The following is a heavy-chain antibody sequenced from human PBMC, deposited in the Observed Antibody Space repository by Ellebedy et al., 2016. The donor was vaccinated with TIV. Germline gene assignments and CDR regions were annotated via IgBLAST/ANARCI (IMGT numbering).Heavy chain of an antibody. J-gene: IGHJ3*02. V-gene: IGHV4-4*07. Sequence: SETLSLXXTVSGGSISSYYWSWIRQPAGKGLEWIGRIYTSGSTNYNPSLKSRVTMSVDTSKNQFSLKLSSVTAADTAVYYCASPAYCGGDCFDAFDIWGQGTMVTVSS. CDR1: GGSISSYY. D-gene: IGHD2-21*02. CDR2: IYTSGST. CDR3: ASPAYCGGDCFDAFDI.